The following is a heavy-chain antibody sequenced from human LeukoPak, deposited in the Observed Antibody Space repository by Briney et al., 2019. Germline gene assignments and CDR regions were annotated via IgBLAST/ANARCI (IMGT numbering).Heavy chain of an antibody. CDR2: IIPIFGTA. CDR1: GGTFSSYA. Sequence: GASVKVSCKASGGTFSSYAISWVRQAPGQGLEWMGGIIPIFGTANYAQKFQGRVTITADESTSTAYMELSSLRSEDTAVYYCATSAEPTYYYYMDVWGKGTTVTISS. V-gene: IGHV1-69*13. CDR3: ATSAEPTYYYYMDV. D-gene: IGHD3-10*01. J-gene: IGHJ6*03.